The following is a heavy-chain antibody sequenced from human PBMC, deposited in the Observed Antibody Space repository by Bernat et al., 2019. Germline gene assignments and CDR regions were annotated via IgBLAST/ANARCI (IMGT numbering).Heavy chain of an antibody. V-gene: IGHV3-48*03. J-gene: IGHJ6*02. CDR2: ISSSGSTI. Sequence: EVQLVESGGGLVQPGGSLRLSYAASGFTFSSYEMNWVRQAPGKGLEWVSYISSSGSTIYYADSVKGRFTISRDNSKNTLYLQMNSLRAEDTAVYYCAKGKDYYYYGLDVWGQGTTVTVSS. CDR3: AKGKDYYYYGLDV. CDR1: GFTFSSYE.